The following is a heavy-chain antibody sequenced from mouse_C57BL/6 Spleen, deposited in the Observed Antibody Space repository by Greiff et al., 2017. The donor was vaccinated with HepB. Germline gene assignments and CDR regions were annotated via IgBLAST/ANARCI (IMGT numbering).Heavy chain of an antibody. J-gene: IGHJ4*01. V-gene: IGHV1-26*01. D-gene: IGHD1-1*01. Sequence: EVQLQQSGPELVKPGASVKISCKASGYTFTDYYMNWVKQSHGKSLEWIGDINPNNGGTSYNQKFKGKATLTVDKSSSTAYMELRSLTSEDSAVYYCARPLVAHYAMDYWGQGTSVTVSS. CDR3: ARPLVAHYAMDY. CDR1: GYTFTDYY. CDR2: INPNNGGT.